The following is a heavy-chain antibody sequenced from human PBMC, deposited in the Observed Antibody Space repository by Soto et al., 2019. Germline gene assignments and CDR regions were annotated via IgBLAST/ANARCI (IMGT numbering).Heavy chain of an antibody. V-gene: IGHV1-2*02. D-gene: IGHD6-13*01. Sequence: QVQLVQSGAEVKKPGASVKVSCKASGYTFTGYYMHWVRQAPGQGLEWMGWINPNSGGTNYAQKFQGRVTITADESTSTAYMELSSLRSEDTAVYYCARGWYDDAFDIWGQGTMVTVSS. CDR1: GYTFTGYY. J-gene: IGHJ3*02. CDR3: ARGWYDDAFDI. CDR2: INPNSGGT.